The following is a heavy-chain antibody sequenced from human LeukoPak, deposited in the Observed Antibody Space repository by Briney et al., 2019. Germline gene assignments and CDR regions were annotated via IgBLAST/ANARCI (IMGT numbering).Heavy chain of an antibody. J-gene: IGHJ4*02. CDR3: ASRSADSIWYGVFDY. V-gene: IGHV4-59*11. Sequence: SETLSLTCSVSGSSINSHYWSWIRQSPGKGLEWIGYVFNGGSTNYNPSLKSRVTMSLDTSRDQFSLRLSSVTAADTAIYYCASRSADSIWYGVFDYWSQGTLVTVSS. CDR2: VFNGGST. D-gene: IGHD6-13*01. CDR1: GSSINSHY.